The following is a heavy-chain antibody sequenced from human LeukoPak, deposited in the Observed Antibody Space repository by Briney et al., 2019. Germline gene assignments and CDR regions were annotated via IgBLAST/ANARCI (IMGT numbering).Heavy chain of an antibody. V-gene: IGHV4-4*07. CDR3: ASLRAAGTIDY. CDR1: AGSISSTY. CDR2: IYTSGST. J-gene: IGHJ4*02. Sequence: SETLSLTCTVSAGSISSTYWSWIRQPAGKGLEWIGRIYTSGSTNYNPSLKSRVTMSVDTPKNQFSLKLSSVTAADTAVYYCASLRAAGTIDYWGQGTLVTVSS. D-gene: IGHD6-13*01.